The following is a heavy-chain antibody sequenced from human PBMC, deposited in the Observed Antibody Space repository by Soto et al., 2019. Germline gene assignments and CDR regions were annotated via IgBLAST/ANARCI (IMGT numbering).Heavy chain of an antibody. V-gene: IGHV3-9*01. CDR2: ISWNSGSI. J-gene: IGHJ4*02. Sequence: EVQLVESGGGLVQPGRSLRLSCAASGFTFDDYAMHWVRQAPGKGLEWVSGISWNSGSIGYADSVKGRFTISRDTAKNSLYLQMNSLRAEDTALYYCAKGDDSTGYYSLDYWGKGTLVTVSS. D-gene: IGHD3-22*01. CDR1: GFTFDDYA. CDR3: AKGDDSTGYYSLDY.